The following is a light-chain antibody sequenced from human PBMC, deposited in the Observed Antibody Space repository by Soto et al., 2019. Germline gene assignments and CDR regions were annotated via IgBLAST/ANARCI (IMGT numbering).Light chain of an antibody. CDR3: QQYNKLPIT. J-gene: IGKJ5*01. CDR1: QSVGSL. CDR2: RAS. V-gene: IGKV3-15*01. Sequence: EIVLTQSPSTLSVSPGERATLSCRASQSVGSLLAWYQQKPGQAPRLLIYRASSRATGISGSFSGSGSGTEFTLTITSLQSEDFAVYYCQQYNKLPITFGQGTRLEIK.